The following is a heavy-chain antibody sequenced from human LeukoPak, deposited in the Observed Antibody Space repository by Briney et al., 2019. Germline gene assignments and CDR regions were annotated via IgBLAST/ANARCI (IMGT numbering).Heavy chain of an antibody. D-gene: IGHD6-19*01. Sequence: ASVKVSCKASGYTFTSYYMHWVRQAPGQGLEWMGIINPSGGSTSYAQKFQGRVTMTRDTSTSTVYMELSSLRSEDTAVYYCARVRNPQWLVGGDYFDYWGQGTLVTVSS. CDR2: INPSGGST. CDR3: ARVRNPQWLVGGDYFDY. CDR1: GYTFTSYY. J-gene: IGHJ4*02. V-gene: IGHV1-46*03.